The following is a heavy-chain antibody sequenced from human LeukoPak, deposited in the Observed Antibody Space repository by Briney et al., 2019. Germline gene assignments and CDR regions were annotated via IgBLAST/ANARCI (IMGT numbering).Heavy chain of an antibody. J-gene: IGHJ6*03. Sequence: PSETLSLTCAAYGFSFSGYYWSWIRQPPGKGLEWIGEINHSGSTTYNPSLKSRVSISVDTSKNQFSLKLSSVTAADNAVYYCRGCTREGAAAFPLCYYCYMDVWGKGTTVTVSS. V-gene: IGHV4-34*01. CDR3: RGCTREGAAAFPLCYYCYMDV. CDR2: INHSGST. D-gene: IGHD2-2*01. CDR1: GFSFSGYY.